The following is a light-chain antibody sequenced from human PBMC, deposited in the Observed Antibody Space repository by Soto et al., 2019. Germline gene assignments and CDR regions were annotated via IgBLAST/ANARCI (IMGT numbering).Light chain of an antibody. CDR1: SSDVGSYIY. Sequence: QSALAQPASVSGSPGQSITISCTGTSSDVGSYIYVSWYQQHPGKAPKLMIYEVTNRPSGVSNRFSGSKSGNTASLTISGLQAEDESDYYCSSYSSTSSLSVFGTGTNVTVL. CDR3: SSYSSTSSLSV. V-gene: IGLV2-14*01. CDR2: EVT. J-gene: IGLJ1*01.